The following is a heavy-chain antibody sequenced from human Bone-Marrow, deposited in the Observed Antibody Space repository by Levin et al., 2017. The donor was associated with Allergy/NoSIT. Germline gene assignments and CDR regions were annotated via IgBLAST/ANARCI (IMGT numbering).Heavy chain of an antibody. CDR1: GFTVSNNY. J-gene: IGHJ4*02. CDR3: AGGPSRGY. V-gene: IGHV3-66*01. Sequence: PGGSLRLSCAVSGFTVSNNYMSWARQAPGKGLDWVSLIYSGGSTNYADSVKGRFTISRDNFKNTLYLQMNSLRAEDTAVYYCAGGPSRGYWGQGTLVTVSS. CDR2: IYSGGST. D-gene: IGHD3-16*01.